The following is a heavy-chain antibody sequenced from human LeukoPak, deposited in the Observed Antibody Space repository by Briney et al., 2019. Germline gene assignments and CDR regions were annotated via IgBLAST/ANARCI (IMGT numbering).Heavy chain of an antibody. CDR3: ASTSEVRGVIKYYYYYYMDV. CDR2: IIPIFGTA. V-gene: IGHV1-69*13. CDR1: GGTFSSYA. Sequence: SVKVSCKASGGTFSSYAISWVRQAPGQGLEWMGGIIPIFGTANYAQKFQGRVTITADGSTSTAYMELSSLRSEDTAVYYCASTSEVRGVIKYYYYYYMDVWGKGTTVTISS. D-gene: IGHD3-10*01. J-gene: IGHJ6*03.